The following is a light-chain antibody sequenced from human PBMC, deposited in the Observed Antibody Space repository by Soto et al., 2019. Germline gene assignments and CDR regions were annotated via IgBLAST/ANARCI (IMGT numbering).Light chain of an antibody. CDR1: QSVDRY. V-gene: IGKV3-11*01. J-gene: IGKJ5*01. Sequence: VLTQSPVTLSLSPGERATLSCRASQSVDRYLAWYQQKPGQAPRLLIYDVSNRATGIPARFSGSGSGTDLTLTISSLEPGDFAIYYCQQRNDWQVTFGQGTRLEIK. CDR3: QQRNDWQVT. CDR2: DVS.